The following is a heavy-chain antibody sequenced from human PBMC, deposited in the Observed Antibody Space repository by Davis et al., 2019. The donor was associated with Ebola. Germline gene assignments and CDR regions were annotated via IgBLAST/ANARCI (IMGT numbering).Heavy chain of an antibody. V-gene: IGHV4-4*02. CDR3: ARGHSYGSMVYGMDV. CDR1: GGSIDNGYW. D-gene: IGHD5-18*01. Sequence: SQTLSLTCGISGGSIDNGYWWGWVRQSPGKGLEWITEMNDRGSTNNNPSLKSRVTISVDTSKNQFSLKLSSVTAADTAMYYCARGHSYGSMVYGMDVWGQGTTVTVSS. CDR2: MNDRGST. J-gene: IGHJ6*02.